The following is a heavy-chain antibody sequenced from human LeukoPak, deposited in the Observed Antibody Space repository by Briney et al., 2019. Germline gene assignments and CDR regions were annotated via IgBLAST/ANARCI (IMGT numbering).Heavy chain of an antibody. Sequence: SETLSLTCAVYGGSFSGYYWSWIRQPPGKGLEWIGEINHSGSTNYNPSLKSRVTISVDTSKNQFSLKLSSVTAADTAVYYCARGLIAEQWLWHYFDYWGQGTLVTVSS. J-gene: IGHJ4*02. CDR3: ARGLIAEQWLWHYFDY. CDR1: GGSFSGYY. CDR2: INHSGST. V-gene: IGHV4-34*01. D-gene: IGHD6-19*01.